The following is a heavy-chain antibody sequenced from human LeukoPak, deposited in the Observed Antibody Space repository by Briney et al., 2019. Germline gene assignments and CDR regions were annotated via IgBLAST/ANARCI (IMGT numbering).Heavy chain of an antibody. CDR3: ASLLAYCGGDCYYYFDY. CDR1: GGSISSSSYY. V-gene: IGHV4-39*01. CDR2: IYYSGST. J-gene: IGHJ4*02. D-gene: IGHD2-21*02. Sequence: SETLSLTCTVSGGSISSSSYYWGWIRQPPGKGLEWIGSIYYSGSTYYNPSLKSRVTISVDTSKNQFSLKLSSVAAADTAVYYCASLLAYCGGDCYYYFDYWGQGTLVTVSS.